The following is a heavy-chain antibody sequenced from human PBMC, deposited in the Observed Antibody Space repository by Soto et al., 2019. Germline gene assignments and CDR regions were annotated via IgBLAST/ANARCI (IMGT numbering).Heavy chain of an antibody. V-gene: IGHV3-33*01. CDR1: GFTFSSYG. CDR3: ARELSKIAVAGTFDY. Sequence: SLRLSCAASGFTFSSYGMHWVRQAPGKGLEWVAVIWYDGSNKYYADSVKGRFTISRDNSKNTLYLQMNSLRAEDTAVYYCARELSKIAVAGTFDYWGQGTLVTVSS. D-gene: IGHD6-19*01. CDR2: IWYDGSNK. J-gene: IGHJ4*02.